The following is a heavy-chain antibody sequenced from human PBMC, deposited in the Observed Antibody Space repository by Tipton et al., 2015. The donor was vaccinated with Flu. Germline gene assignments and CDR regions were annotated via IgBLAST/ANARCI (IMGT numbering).Heavy chain of an antibody. V-gene: IGHV3-23*01. CDR3: AKVIPEIVSGLDY. CDR2: LSGGGGGT. J-gene: IGHJ4*02. Sequence: LSLTCTVSGGSIGSYYWNWIRQPPGKGLEWISFLSGGGGGTKYADSVKGRFTISRDNSKNTLYLQMNSLRAEDTAIYYCAKVIPEIVSGLDYWGQGTLVTVSS. D-gene: IGHD5/OR15-5a*01. CDR1: GGSIGSYY.